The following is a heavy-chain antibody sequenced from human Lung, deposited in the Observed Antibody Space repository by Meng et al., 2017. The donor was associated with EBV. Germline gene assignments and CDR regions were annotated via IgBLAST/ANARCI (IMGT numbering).Heavy chain of an antibody. Sequence: EVQLVESGGGLVKPGGSLRRSCADTGFTFSSYSMNWVRQAPGKGLEWVSSISRSSSNKYYADSVKGRFTISRDNAKNSLYLQMNSLRAEDTAVYYCAREFHSGFSDYWGQGTLVTVSS. J-gene: IGHJ4*02. CDR3: AREFHSGFSDY. CDR1: GFTFSSYS. CDR2: ISRSSSNK. D-gene: IGHD3-22*01. V-gene: IGHV3-21*01.